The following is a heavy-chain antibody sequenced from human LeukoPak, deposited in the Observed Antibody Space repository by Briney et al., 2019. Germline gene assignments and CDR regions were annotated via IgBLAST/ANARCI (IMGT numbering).Heavy chain of an antibody. J-gene: IGHJ6*02. V-gene: IGHV1-18*01. CDR3: ARELEYRSSFCYYALDV. D-gene: IGHD6-6*01. Sequence: ASVTVSYMASGYTFTSYGTRWVRQAPGQGLEWMGWISAYNGNTNYAQKLQGRVTMTTDTSTSTAYMEVRSLRSDDTAVYYCARELEYRSSFCYYALDVWGQGTTVTVSS. CDR2: ISAYNGNT. CDR1: GYTFTSYG.